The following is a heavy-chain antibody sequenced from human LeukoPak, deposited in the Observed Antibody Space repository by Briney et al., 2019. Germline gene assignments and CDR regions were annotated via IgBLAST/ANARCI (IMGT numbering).Heavy chain of an antibody. CDR1: GYTFTGYY. CDR3: ARDFRDGLNWFDP. V-gene: IGHV1-2*02. J-gene: IGHJ5*02. Sequence: ASVKVSCKASGYTFTGYYMHWVRQSPGQGLEWMGWINPNSGGTNYAQKFQGRVTMTRDTSISTAYMELSRLRSDDTAVYYCARDFRDGLNWFDPWGQGTLVTVSS. CDR2: INPNSGGT. D-gene: IGHD5-24*01.